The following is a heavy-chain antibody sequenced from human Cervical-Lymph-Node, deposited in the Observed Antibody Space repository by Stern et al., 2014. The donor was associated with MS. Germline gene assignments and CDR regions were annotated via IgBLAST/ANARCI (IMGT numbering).Heavy chain of an antibody. J-gene: IGHJ5*02. CDR1: GGTFSKFP. V-gene: IGHV1-69*01. CDR2: IFPVFGTP. CDR3: ALSSETSDRWYSLGYDL. Sequence: VQLVASGAAVTKPGSSVKVSCTASGGTFSKFPSSWVRQAPGQGLVWMGGIFPVFGTPTYAQEFRGRVTITADVSTSTVYMELSSLRSDDTAVYYCALSSETSDRWYSLGYDLWGQGTLVTVSS. D-gene: IGHD6-13*01.